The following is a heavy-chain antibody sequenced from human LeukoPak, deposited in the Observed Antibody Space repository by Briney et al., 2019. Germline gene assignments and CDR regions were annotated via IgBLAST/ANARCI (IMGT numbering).Heavy chain of an antibody. J-gene: IGHJ4*02. CDR3: ASVTTVTTKSQTDY. CDR2: ISSSDSTI. Sequence: PGESLRLSCAASGFTFSSYEMNWVRQAPGKGLEWVSYISSSDSTIYYADSVKGRFTISRDNAKNSLYLQMNSLRAEDTAVYYCASVTTVTTKSQTDYWGQGTLVTVSS. V-gene: IGHV3-48*03. CDR1: GFTFSSYE. D-gene: IGHD4-17*01.